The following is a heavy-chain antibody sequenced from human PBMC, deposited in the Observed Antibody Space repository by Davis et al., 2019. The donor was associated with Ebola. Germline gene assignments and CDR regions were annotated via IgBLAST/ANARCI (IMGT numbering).Heavy chain of an antibody. V-gene: IGHV1-18*01. CDR2: ISVYNGGT. CDR1: GYSFTTYG. J-gene: IGHJ6*02. D-gene: IGHD2-2*03. Sequence: ASVKVSCKTSGYSFTTYGVSWVRQAPGQGLEWMGRISVYNGGTKYAQSLQSRVTMTADIFTNTVYMELRSLKFDDTAVYYCARVDGYQGMDVWGQGTTVTVSS. CDR3: ARVDGYQGMDV.